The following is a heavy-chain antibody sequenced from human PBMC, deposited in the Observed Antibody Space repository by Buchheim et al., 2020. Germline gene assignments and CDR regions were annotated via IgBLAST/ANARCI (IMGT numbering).Heavy chain of an antibody. V-gene: IGHV3-30*18. CDR3: AKGQIATYYDYVWGSYRSIDY. J-gene: IGHJ4*02. D-gene: IGHD3-16*02. CDR1: GFTFSSYG. CDR2: ISYDGSNK. Sequence: QVQLVESGGGVVQPGRSLRLSCAASGFTFSSYGMHWVRQAPGKGLEWVAVISYDGSNKYYADSVKGRFTISRDNSKNTLYLQMNSLRAEDTAVYYCAKGQIATYYDYVWGSYRSIDYWGQGTL.